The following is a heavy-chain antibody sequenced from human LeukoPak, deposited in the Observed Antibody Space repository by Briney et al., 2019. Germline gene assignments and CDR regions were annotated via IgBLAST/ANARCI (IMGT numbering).Heavy chain of an antibody. CDR2: ISYDGSNK. CDR3: ARANLPNYFLRFVGYMDV. D-gene: IGHD2/OR15-2a*01. CDR1: GFTFSSYA. V-gene: IGHV3-30*14. J-gene: IGHJ6*03. Sequence: GGSLRLSCAASGFTFSSYAMHWVRQAPGKGLEWVAVISYDGSNKYYADSVKGRFTISRDNSKNTLYLQMGSLRAEDMAVYYCARANLPNYFLRFVGYMDVWGKGTTVTVSS.